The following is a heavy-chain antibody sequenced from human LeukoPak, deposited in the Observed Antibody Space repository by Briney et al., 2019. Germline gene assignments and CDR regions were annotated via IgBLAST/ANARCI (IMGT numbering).Heavy chain of an antibody. CDR1: GGSISSGSYY. J-gene: IGHJ4*02. D-gene: IGHD3-22*01. CDR2: IYTSGST. V-gene: IGHV4-61*02. Sequence: SETLSLTCTVSGGSISSGSYYWSWIRQPAGKGLEWIGRIYTSGSTNYNPSLKSRVTISVDTSKNQFSLKLSSVTAADTAVYYCARAPYDSSGYYHSFDYWGQGTLVTVSS. CDR3: ARAPYDSSGYYHSFDY.